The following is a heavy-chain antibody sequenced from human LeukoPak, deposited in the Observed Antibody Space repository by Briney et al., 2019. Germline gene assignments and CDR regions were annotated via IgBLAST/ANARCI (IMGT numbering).Heavy chain of an antibody. CDR1: GFTFSSYW. CDR3: ARDLGYGALDP. J-gene: IGHJ5*02. D-gene: IGHD4-17*01. CDR2: INPDGSQT. Sequence: GSLRLSCAASGFTFSSYWMNWVRQAPGKGLEWVALINPDGSQTNYVDSVKGRLTISGDNAETSLYLQMNSLRAEDTAVYYCARDLGYGALDPWGQGTLVTVSS. V-gene: IGHV3-7*01.